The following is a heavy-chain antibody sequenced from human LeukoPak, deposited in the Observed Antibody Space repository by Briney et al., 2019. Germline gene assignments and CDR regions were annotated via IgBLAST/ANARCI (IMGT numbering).Heavy chain of an antibody. V-gene: IGHV4-59*01. CDR2: IYYSGST. Sequence: SETLSLTCTVSGGSISSYYWSWIRQPPGKGLEWIGYIYYSGSTNYNPSLKSRVTISVDTSKNQFSLKLSPVTAADTAVYYCARDRYSSSWYQSWFDPWGQGTLVTVSS. J-gene: IGHJ5*02. CDR3: ARDRYSSSWYQSWFDP. D-gene: IGHD6-13*01. CDR1: GGSISSYY.